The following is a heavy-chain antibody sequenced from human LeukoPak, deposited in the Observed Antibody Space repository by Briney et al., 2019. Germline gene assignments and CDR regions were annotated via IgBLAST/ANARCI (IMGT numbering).Heavy chain of an antibody. V-gene: IGHV4-59*11. D-gene: IGHD2-8*01. CDR1: GGSISSHY. CDR2: IYYSVST. Sequence: SETLSLTSTVAGGSISSHYWSWIRQPPGKGLEWMGYIYYSVSTNYNPSLKSRVTISVDTPKNQFSLKLSSVTAADTAVYYCASDTYCTNGVCRTDAFDIWGQGTMVTVSS. CDR3: ASDTYCTNGVCRTDAFDI. J-gene: IGHJ3*02.